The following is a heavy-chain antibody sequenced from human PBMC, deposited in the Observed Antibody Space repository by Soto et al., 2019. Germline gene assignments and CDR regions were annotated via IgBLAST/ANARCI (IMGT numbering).Heavy chain of an antibody. V-gene: IGHV3-30-3*01. CDR3: ARDKRDLRFLEWSYYFDY. J-gene: IGHJ4*02. CDR2: ISYDGSNK. D-gene: IGHD3-3*01. CDR1: GFTFSTYA. Sequence: QVQLVESGGGVVQPGRSLRLSCAASGFTFSTYAMHWVRQAPGKGLEWVAVISYDGSNKYYADSVKGRFTISRDNSKKSLYPQMNSLRAEDTAVYYCARDKRDLRFLEWSYYFDYWGQGTLVTVSS.